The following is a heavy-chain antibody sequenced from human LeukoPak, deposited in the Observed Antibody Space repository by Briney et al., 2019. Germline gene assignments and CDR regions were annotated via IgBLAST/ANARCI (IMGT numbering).Heavy chain of an antibody. CDR1: GGSFSGYY. J-gene: IGHJ4*02. Sequence: SETLSLTCAVYGGSFSGYYWSWIRQPPGKGLEWIGEINHSGSTNYNPSLKSRVTISVDTSKNQFSLKLSSVTAADTAVYYCARGKNRITIFGVVLIEPYFDYWGQGTLVTVSS. CDR3: ARGKNRITIFGVVLIEPYFDY. CDR2: INHSGST. D-gene: IGHD3-3*01. V-gene: IGHV4-34*01.